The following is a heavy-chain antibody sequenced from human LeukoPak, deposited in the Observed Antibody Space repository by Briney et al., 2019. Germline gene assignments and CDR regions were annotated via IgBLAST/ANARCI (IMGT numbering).Heavy chain of an antibody. CDR2: IIPIFGTA. CDR3: AREHVGSYYYYGMEV. J-gene: IGHJ6*02. V-gene: IGHV1-69*13. Sequence: SVKVSCKGAGGTFTSYAISLVREAPGQGLEWMGGIIPIFGTANYAQKFQGRVTITADESTSTAYMELSSLRSEDTAVYYCAREHVGSYYYYGMEVWGQGTTVTVSS. CDR1: GGTFTSYA. D-gene: IGHD3-16*01.